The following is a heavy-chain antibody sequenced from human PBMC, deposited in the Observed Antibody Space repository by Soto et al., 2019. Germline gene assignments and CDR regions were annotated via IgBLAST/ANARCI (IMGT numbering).Heavy chain of an antibody. CDR1: GGSISSYY. J-gene: IGHJ4*02. V-gene: IGHV4-59*08. CDR2: IYYSGST. CDR3: ARAYYDILTGYYYPANYFEY. Sequence: SETLSLTCTVSGGSISSYYWSWIRQPPGKGLEWIGYIYYSGSTNYNPSHKSRVTISVDTSKNQFSLKLSSVTAADTAVYYCARAYYDILTGYYYPANYFEYWGQGTLVTVSS. D-gene: IGHD3-9*01.